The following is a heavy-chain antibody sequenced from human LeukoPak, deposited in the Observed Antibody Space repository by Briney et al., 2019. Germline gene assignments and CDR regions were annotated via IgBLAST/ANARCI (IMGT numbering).Heavy chain of an antibody. CDR1: GFTFSSYA. Sequence: SGGSLRLSCAASGFTFSSYAMSWVRQAPGKGLEWVSAISGSGGSTYHADSVKGRFTISRDNSKNTLYLQMNSLRAEDTAVYYCAKNPQEDTAMVHYFDYWGQGTLVTVSS. D-gene: IGHD5-18*01. J-gene: IGHJ4*02. CDR2: ISGSGGST. V-gene: IGHV3-23*01. CDR3: AKNPQEDTAMVHYFDY.